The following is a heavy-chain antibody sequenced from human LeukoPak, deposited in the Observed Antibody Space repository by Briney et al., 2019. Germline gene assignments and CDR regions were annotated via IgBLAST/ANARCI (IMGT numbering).Heavy chain of an antibody. CDR1: GYTFTGYY. CDR3: ARDLAVAGHNYYYYYGMDV. Sequence: ASVKVSCEASGYTFTGYYIHWVRQAPGQGLEWMGWMNPNSGNTGYAQRFQGRVTITRNTSISTAYMELRSLRSDDTAVYYCARDLAVAGHNYYYYYGMDVWGQGTTVTVSS. V-gene: IGHV1-8*03. J-gene: IGHJ6*02. D-gene: IGHD6-19*01. CDR2: MNPNSGNT.